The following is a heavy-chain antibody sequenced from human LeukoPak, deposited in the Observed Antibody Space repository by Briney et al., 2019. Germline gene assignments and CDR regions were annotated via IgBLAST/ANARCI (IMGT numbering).Heavy chain of an antibody. V-gene: IGHV3-30*18. CDR1: GFTFSSYW. CDR3: AKEYDSGGYGANFDY. CDR2: VSSDGGTK. Sequence: GGSLRLSCAATGFTFSSYWMSWVRQAPGKGLEWVAVVSSDGGTKYYADSVKGRFTISRDNSKNTMYPQMNSLRAEDTAVYYCAKEYDSGGYGANFDYWGQGTLVTVSS. D-gene: IGHD3-10*01. J-gene: IGHJ4*02.